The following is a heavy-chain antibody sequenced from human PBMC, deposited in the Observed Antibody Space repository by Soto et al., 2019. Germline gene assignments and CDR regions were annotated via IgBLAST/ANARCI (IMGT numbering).Heavy chain of an antibody. CDR1: GGSIRSFY. J-gene: IGHJ4*02. CDR3: ARRWSGTDY. Sequence: SETLSLTCTVSGGSIRSFYWSWIRQPPGKGLEWIGYVHNSGSTSYNPTLRGRATISADTSKNQFALDLRSVTTADTAIYYCARRWSGTDYWGQGTLVTAPQ. CDR2: VHNSGST. V-gene: IGHV4-59*01. D-gene: IGHD3-10*01.